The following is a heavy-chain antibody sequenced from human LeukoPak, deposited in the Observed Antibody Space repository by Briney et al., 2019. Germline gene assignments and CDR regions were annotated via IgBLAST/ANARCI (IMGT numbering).Heavy chain of an antibody. CDR2: ISYDGSNE. Sequence: PGRSLRLSCAASGFTFSSYGMHWVRQAPGKGLEWVAVISYDGSNEYYADSVKGRFTISRDNSKNTLYLQMNSLRAEDTAVYYCAKLKTTVVTRTDYWGQGTLVTVSS. D-gene: IGHD4-23*01. V-gene: IGHV3-30*18. CDR3: AKLKTTVVTRTDY. J-gene: IGHJ4*02. CDR1: GFTFSSYG.